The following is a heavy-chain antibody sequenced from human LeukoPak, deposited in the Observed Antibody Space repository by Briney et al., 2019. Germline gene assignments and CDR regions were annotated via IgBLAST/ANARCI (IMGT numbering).Heavy chain of an antibody. J-gene: IGHJ4*02. CDR3: ARDSAVDTAIFDY. CDR1: GFTFSSYS. D-gene: IGHD5-18*01. V-gene: IGHV3-21*01. CDR2: ISSSSSYI. Sequence: GGSLRLSCAASGFTFSSYSMNWVRQAPGKGLEWVSSISSSSSYIYYADLVKGRFTISRDNAKNSLYLQMNSLRAEDTAVYYCARDSAVDTAIFDYWGQGTLVTVSS.